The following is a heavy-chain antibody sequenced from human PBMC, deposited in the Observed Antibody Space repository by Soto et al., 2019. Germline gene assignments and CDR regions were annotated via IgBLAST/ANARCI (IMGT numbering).Heavy chain of an antibody. J-gene: IGHJ4*02. CDR3: ARDGIMITFGGVIVRRGSDY. V-gene: IGHV1-18*01. CDR1: GYTFTSYG. Sequence: ASVKVSCKASGYTFTSYGISWVRQAPGQGLEWMGWISAYNGNTNYAQKLQGRVTMTTDTSTSTAYMELRSLRSDDTAVYYCARDGIMITFGGVIVRRGSDYWGQGTLVTVSS. D-gene: IGHD3-16*02. CDR2: ISAYNGNT.